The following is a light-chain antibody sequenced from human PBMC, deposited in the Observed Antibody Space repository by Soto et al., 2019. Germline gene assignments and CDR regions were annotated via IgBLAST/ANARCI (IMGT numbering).Light chain of an antibody. V-gene: IGKV3-15*01. CDR1: RSVSSN. CDR3: QQYHNWPVT. CDR2: DAS. Sequence: EIVMTQSPATLSGSPGEGVTLSCRASRSVSSNLAWYQQKPGQAPRPLIYDASTRATGIPARFSGSGSGTEFTLTISSLQSEDFAVYHCQQYHNWPVTFGPGTKVDIE. J-gene: IGKJ3*01.